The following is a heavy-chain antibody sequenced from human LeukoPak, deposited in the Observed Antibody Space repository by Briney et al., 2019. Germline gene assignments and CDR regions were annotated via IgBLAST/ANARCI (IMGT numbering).Heavy chain of an antibody. V-gene: IGHV4-34*01. Sequence: SETLSLTCAVYGGSFSGYYWSWIRQPPGKGLEWIGEINHSGSTNYNPSLKSRVTISVDTSKHQFSLKLSSVTAADTAVYYCARGSVVRTFDYWGQGTLVTVSS. D-gene: IGHD3-16*02. CDR1: GGSFSGYY. CDR2: INHSGST. J-gene: IGHJ4*02. CDR3: ARGSVVRTFDY.